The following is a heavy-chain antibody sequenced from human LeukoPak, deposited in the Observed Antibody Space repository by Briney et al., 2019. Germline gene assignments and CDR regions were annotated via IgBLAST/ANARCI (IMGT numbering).Heavy chain of an antibody. CDR3: ARDWVYKIDY. V-gene: IGHV3-74*01. D-gene: IGHD5-24*01. CDR2: ISHDGFI. J-gene: IGHJ4*02. Sequence: GGSLRLSCAAAGFTFSSYVMHWVRRTPGKGLVWVSRISHDGFISYADSVKGRFTISRDNAKNTLILQMNSLRAEDTAVYYCARDWVYKIDYWGRGTLVTVSS. CDR1: GFTFSSYV.